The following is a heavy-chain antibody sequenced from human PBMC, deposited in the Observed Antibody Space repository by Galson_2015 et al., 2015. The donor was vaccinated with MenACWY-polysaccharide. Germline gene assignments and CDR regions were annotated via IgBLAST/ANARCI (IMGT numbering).Heavy chain of an antibody. CDR2: MSSGSDTA. Sequence: SLRLSCAASGFTFSIYVMTWVRQAPGKGLEWVSAMSSGSDTAYYTDSVKGRFTIARDNPKDTLHLQMDSLRAEDTDVYYCVKGGWADNWGQGTLVTVSS. J-gene: IGHJ4*02. CDR1: GFTFSIYV. CDR3: VKGGWADN. V-gene: IGHV3-23*01. D-gene: IGHD1-26*01.